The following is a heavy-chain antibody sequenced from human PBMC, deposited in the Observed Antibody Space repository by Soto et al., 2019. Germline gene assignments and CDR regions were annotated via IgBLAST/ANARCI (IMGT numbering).Heavy chain of an antibody. D-gene: IGHD2-15*01. V-gene: IGHV3-30-3*01. J-gene: IGHJ4*02. CDR2: ISYDGSNI. CDR1: GFTFSSYA. CDR3: ARGTKVVGASPYFDY. Sequence: GGSLRLSCAASGFTFSSYAMHWVRQAPGKGLEWVAVISYDGSNIYYADSVKGRFTISRDNSKNTLYLQMNSLRAEDTAVYYCARGTKVVGASPYFDYWGQGTLVTVSS.